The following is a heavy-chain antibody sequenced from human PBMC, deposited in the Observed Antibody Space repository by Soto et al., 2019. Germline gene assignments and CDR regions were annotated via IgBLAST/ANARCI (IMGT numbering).Heavy chain of an antibody. CDR2: ISWNSGSI. CDR3: AKDANGVWRAYYGMDV. D-gene: IGHD2-8*01. J-gene: IGHJ6*02. Sequence: PGGSLRLSCAASGFTFDDYAMHWVRQAPGKGLEWVSGISWNSGSIGYADSVKGRFTISRDNAKNSLYLQMNSLRAEDTALYYCAKDANGVWRAYYGMDVWGQGTTVTV. CDR1: GFTFDDYA. V-gene: IGHV3-9*01.